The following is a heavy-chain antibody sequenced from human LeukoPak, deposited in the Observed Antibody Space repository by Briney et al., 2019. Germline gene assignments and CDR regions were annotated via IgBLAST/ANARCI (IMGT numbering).Heavy chain of an antibody. D-gene: IGHD1-26*01. J-gene: IGHJ3*02. CDR2: INPKSGDT. CDR1: GYTFTGNF. CDR3: ARGGIEVPAFDI. V-gene: IGHV1-2*02. Sequence: ASVKVSCKASGYTFTGNFMHWVRQAPGQGLEWVGLINPKSGDTTYAQRFQGRLTLTRDTSIRTAFMELGSLGSDDTAVYYCARGGIEVPAFDIWGRGTMVTVSS.